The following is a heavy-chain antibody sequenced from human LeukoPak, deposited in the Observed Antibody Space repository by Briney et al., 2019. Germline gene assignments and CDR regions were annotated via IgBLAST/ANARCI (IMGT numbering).Heavy chain of an antibody. V-gene: IGHV3-30*03. CDR2: ISYDGSNK. J-gene: IGHJ4*02. D-gene: IGHD5-12*01. CDR3: TRGYSGYGNFDC. CDR1: GFTFSSYG. Sequence: GRSLRLSCAASGFTFSSYGMHWVRQAPGKGLEWVAVISYDGSNKYYADSVKGRFTISRDNSKNTLYLQMNSLRAEDTAVYYCTRGYSGYGNFDCWGQGTLVTVSS.